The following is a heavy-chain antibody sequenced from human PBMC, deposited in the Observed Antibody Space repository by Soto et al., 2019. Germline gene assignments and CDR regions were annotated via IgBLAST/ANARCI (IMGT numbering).Heavy chain of an antibody. D-gene: IGHD2-15*01. J-gene: IGHJ6*03. CDR3: ARVSGFCSGGSCYRNYYYYMAV. CDR2: INHSGST. Sequence: SETLSLTCAVYGGSFSGYYWSWIRQPPGKGLEWIGEINHSGSTNYNPSLKSRVTISVDTSENQFSLKLSSVTAADTAVYYCARVSGFCSGGSCYRNYYYYMAVWGKGTTVTVSS. CDR1: GGSFSGYY. V-gene: IGHV4-34*01.